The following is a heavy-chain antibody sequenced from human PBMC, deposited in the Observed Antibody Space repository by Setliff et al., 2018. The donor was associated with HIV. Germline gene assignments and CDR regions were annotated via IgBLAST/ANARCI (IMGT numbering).Heavy chain of an antibody. CDR1: GGSVSSGSYY. CDR2: IYYSGST. Sequence: SETLSLTCTVSGGSVSSGSYYWSWIRQPPGKGLEWIGYIYYSGSTKHNPSLKSRVTISLDTSKNQFSLKLTSVTAADTAVYYCARYSPRGYTLTGPGWGQGTLVTVSS. J-gene: IGHJ4*02. V-gene: IGHV4-61*01. CDR3: ARYSPRGYTLTGPG. D-gene: IGHD6-25*01.